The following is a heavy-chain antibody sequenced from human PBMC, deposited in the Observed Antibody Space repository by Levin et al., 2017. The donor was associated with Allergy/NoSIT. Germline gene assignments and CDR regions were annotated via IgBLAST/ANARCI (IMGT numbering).Heavy chain of an antibody. Sequence: SETLSLTCAISGDSFSSNRATWNWIRQSPSGGLQWLGRTYYRSKWYSDYAVSVESRITINADTPKNQISLQLKSVTPEDTALYYCARGTKSDFVFSGYYNYDFDMWGQGTRVTVSS. CDR2: TYYRSKWYS. CDR3: ARGTKSDFVFSGYYNYDFDM. J-gene: IGHJ3*02. CDR1: GDSFSSNRAT. D-gene: IGHD3-9*01. V-gene: IGHV6-1*01.